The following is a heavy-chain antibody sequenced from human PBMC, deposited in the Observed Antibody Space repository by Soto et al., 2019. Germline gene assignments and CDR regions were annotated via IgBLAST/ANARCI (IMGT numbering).Heavy chain of an antibody. V-gene: IGHV6-1*01. D-gene: IGHD1-26*01. CDR2: TYYRSKWYN. J-gene: IGHJ3*02. Sequence: SQTLSLTCAISGDSVSSNSAAWNWIRQSPSRGLEWLGRTYYRSKWYNDYAVSVKSRITINPETSKNQFSLQLNSVTPEDTAVHYCASYSGSKGHRDAFDIWGQGTMVTVSS. CDR1: GDSVSSNSAA. CDR3: ASYSGSKGHRDAFDI.